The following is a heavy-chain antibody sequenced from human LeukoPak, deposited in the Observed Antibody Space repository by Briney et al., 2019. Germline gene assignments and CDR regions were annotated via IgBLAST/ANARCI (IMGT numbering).Heavy chain of an antibody. CDR2: IKQDGSEK. Sequence: GGSLRLSCAASGFTFISYWMSWFRQAPGKGLEWLANIKQDGSEKYYVDSVKGRFTISRDNAKNSLYLQMNSLRAEDTAVYYCARDAPYYYDSSGYLYWGQGTLVTVSS. V-gene: IGHV3-7*01. CDR1: GFTFISYW. J-gene: IGHJ4*02. CDR3: ARDAPYYYDSSGYLY. D-gene: IGHD3-22*01.